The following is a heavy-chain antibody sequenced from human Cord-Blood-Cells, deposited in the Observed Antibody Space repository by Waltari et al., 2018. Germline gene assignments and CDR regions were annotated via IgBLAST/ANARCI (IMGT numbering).Heavy chain of an antibody. V-gene: IGHV3-53*01. J-gene: IGHJ2*01. CDR3: ARALPGYWYFDL. Sequence: EVQLVECGGGLIQPGGSLRLSCAASGSTVSSNYMSWVRQAQGKGLEWDSVIYSGGSTYYADSVKGRFTISRDNSKNTLYLQMNSLRAEDTAVYYCARALPGYWYFDLWGRGTLVTVSS. CDR1: GSTVSSNY. CDR2: IYSGGST.